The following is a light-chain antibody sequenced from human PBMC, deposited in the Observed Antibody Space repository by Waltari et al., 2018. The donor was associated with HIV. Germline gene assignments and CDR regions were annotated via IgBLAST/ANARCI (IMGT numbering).Light chain of an antibody. J-gene: IGLJ2*01. V-gene: IGLV2-14*01. CDR3: SSYTSSSTLE. Sequence: QSALTQPASVSGSPGQSITISCTGTSSDGGGYNSVSWYQQHPGKAPKLMIYEVSNRPSGVSNRFSGSKSGNTASLTISGLQAEDEADYYCSSYTSSSTLEFGGGTKLTVL. CDR2: EVS. CDR1: SSDGGGYNS.